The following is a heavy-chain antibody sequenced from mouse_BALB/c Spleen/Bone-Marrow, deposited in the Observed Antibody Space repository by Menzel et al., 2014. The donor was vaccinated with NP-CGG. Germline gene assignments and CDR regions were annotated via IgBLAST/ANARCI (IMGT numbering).Heavy chain of an antibody. D-gene: IGHD2-3*01. CDR3: ARHDGYFGAVDY. V-gene: IGHV2-6-1*01. Sequence: QVQLQQSGPGLVAPSQSLSITCTISGFSLISYGVHWVRQPPGKGLEWLVVIWSDGSTTYNSALKSRLSISKDNSKSQVFLKMNSPLTDDTAIYYCARHDGYFGAVDYWGQGTSVTVSS. CDR1: GFSLISYG. CDR2: IWSDGST. J-gene: IGHJ4*01.